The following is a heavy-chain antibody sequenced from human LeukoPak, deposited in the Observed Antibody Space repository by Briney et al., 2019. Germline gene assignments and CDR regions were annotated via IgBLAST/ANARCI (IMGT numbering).Heavy chain of an antibody. CDR2: ISADNGNT. CDR1: GYTFISYG. Sequence: ASVKVSCKASGYTFISYGISWERQAPGQGLEWMGWISADNGNTNFAQNLQGGVTMTTDTSTSTAYMELRSLKSDDTAVYYCARDHYYYGSGTTGYGMDVWGKGTTVTVSS. CDR3: ARDHYYYGSGTTGYGMDV. D-gene: IGHD3-10*01. J-gene: IGHJ6*04. V-gene: IGHV1-18*04.